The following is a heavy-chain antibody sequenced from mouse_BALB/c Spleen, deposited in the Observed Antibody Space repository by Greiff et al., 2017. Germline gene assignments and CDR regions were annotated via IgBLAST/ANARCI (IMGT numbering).Heavy chain of an antibody. CDR3: ARRGDGNYVGY. Sequence: EVQLQQTGPELVKPGASVKISCKASGYSFTDYIMLWVKQSHGKSLEWIGNINPYYGSTSYNLKFKGKATLTVDKSSSTAYMQLNSLTSEDSAVYYCARRGDGNYVGYWGQGTTLTVSS. J-gene: IGHJ2*01. D-gene: IGHD2-1*01. V-gene: IGHV1-39*01. CDR2: INPYYGST. CDR1: GYSFTDYI.